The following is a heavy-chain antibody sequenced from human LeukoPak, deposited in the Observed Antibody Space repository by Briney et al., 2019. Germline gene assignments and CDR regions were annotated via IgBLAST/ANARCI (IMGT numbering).Heavy chain of an antibody. Sequence: GGSLRLSCAASGFTFSDHHMDWVRQAPGKGLEWVANIKEDGSDKYYVDSVKGRFTISRDNAKNSLYLQMNSLRAEDTAVYYCARGKLYYFDYWGQGTLVTVSS. CDR2: IKEDGSDK. J-gene: IGHJ4*02. CDR3: ARGKLYYFDY. CDR1: GFTFSDHH. V-gene: IGHV3-7*05.